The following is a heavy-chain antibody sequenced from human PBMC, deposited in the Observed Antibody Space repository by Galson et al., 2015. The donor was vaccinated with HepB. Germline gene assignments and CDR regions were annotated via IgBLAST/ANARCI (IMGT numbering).Heavy chain of an antibody. CDR1: GFTFSTYG. CDR3: AKDEGYYGSGSYSY. D-gene: IGHD3-10*01. Sequence: SLRLSCAASGFTFSTYGMHWVRQAPGKGLEWVAVISYDGSDKYFADSVKGRFTISRDNSKNTLYLQVNSLRAEDTAVYYCAKDEGYYGSGSYSYWGQGTLVTVSS. J-gene: IGHJ4*02. V-gene: IGHV3-30*18. CDR2: ISYDGSDK.